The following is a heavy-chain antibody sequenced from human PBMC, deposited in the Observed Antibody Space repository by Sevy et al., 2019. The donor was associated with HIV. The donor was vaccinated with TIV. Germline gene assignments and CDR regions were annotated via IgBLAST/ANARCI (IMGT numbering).Heavy chain of an antibody. CDR2: IKSKTDGGTT. Sequence: GGSLRLSCAASGFTFNNAWMNWVRQAPGKGLEWVGRIKSKTDGGTTDYAAPVKGRFTISRDDSKNTLYLQMNSLKTEDTAVYYCTILSGSSEGGYYFDYWGQGTLVTVSS. D-gene: IGHD1-26*01. V-gene: IGHV3-15*01. J-gene: IGHJ4*02. CDR3: TILSGSSEGGYYFDY. CDR1: GFTFNNAW.